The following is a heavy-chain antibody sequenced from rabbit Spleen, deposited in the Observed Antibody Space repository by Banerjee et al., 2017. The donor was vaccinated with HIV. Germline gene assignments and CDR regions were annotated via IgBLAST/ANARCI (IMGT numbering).Heavy chain of an antibody. CDR3: ARDLVGVIGWNFYL. D-gene: IGHD1-1*01. CDR1: GVSFSISSY. V-gene: IGHV1S40*01. Sequence: QSLEESGGGLVKPGASLTLTCTASGVSFSISSYMCWVRQAPGKGLEWIACIDAATGKPVYATWAKGRFTISRTSSTTVTLRMTSLTAADRAAYFCARDLVGVIGWNFYLWGPGTLVTVS. CDR2: IDAATGKP. J-gene: IGHJ4*01.